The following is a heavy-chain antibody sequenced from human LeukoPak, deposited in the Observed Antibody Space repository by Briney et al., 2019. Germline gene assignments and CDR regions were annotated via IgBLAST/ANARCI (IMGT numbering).Heavy chain of an antibody. Sequence: ETLSLTCTVSGGSISSRSYYWGWIRQPPGKGLEWIGSIYYSGSTSYNPSLKSRVTISVDTSKNQFSLKLSSVTAADTAVYYCARQFGSFIPYGGNPDRLGYWGQGTLVTVP. CDR1: GGSISSRSYY. D-gene: IGHD4-23*01. J-gene: IGHJ4*02. V-gene: IGHV4-39*01. CDR2: IYYSGST. CDR3: ARQFGSFIPYGGNPDRLGY.